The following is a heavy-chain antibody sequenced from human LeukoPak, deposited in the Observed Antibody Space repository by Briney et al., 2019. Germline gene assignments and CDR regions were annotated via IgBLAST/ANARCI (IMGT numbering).Heavy chain of an antibody. D-gene: IGHD2-8*01. Sequence: PGGTLRLSCATSGFPFSDFSMSWDRQAPGKGLEWISTTNSGGTSTYYAESVKGRFTISRDNSKNTLYLQMSSLRVEDTAGYYCAKQSYARSLGEGGPGTLVSVSS. CDR3: AKQSYARSLGE. V-gene: IGHV3-23*01. CDR1: GFPFSDFS. J-gene: IGHJ4*02. CDR2: TNSGGTST.